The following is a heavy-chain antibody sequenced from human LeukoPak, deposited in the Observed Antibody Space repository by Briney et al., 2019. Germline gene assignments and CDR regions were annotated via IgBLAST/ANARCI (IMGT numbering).Heavy chain of an antibody. V-gene: IGHV4-4*07. J-gene: IGHJ6*03. CDR3: ARESALDYYYYMDV. Sequence: SETLSLTCTVSGGSISSYYWSWIRQPAGKGLEWIGRTYTSGSTNYNPSLKSRVTMSVDTSKNQFSLKLSSVTAADTAVYYCARESALDYYYYMDVWGKGTTVTVSS. CDR2: TYTSGST. CDR1: GGSISSYY.